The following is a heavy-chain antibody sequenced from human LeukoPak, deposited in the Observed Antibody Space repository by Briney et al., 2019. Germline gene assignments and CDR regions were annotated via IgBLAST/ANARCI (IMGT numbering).Heavy chain of an antibody. Sequence: SETLSLTCAVYGGSFSGYYWSWIRQPPGKGLEWIGEINHRGNTHYNPSLKSRVTISVDTSKNQLSLILSSVTAADTAVYFCAGRPRHSTGYDHSYYFDYWGQGTLVTVSS. V-gene: IGHV4-34*01. CDR3: AGRPRHSTGYDHSYYFDY. D-gene: IGHD3-22*01. CDR1: GGSFSGYY. CDR2: INHRGNT. J-gene: IGHJ4*02.